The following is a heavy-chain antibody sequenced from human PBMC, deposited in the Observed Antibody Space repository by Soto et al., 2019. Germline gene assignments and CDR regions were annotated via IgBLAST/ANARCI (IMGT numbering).Heavy chain of an antibody. Sequence: GGSLRLSCAASGFTFGSYWMSWVRQAPGKGLEWVANIKQDGSEKYYVDSVKGRFTISRDNAKNSLYLQMNSLRAEDTAVYYCARDNLKSVRGVTPYYYYYYMDVWGKGTTVTVSS. V-gene: IGHV3-7*01. D-gene: IGHD3-10*01. CDR3: ARDNLKSVRGVTPYYYYYYMDV. CDR2: IKQDGSEK. CDR1: GFTFGSYW. J-gene: IGHJ6*03.